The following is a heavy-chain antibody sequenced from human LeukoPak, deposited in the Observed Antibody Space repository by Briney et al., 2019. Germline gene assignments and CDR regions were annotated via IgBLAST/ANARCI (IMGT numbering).Heavy chain of an antibody. D-gene: IGHD2-15*01. CDR3: AREGSDCSGGSCYSVYYFDY. J-gene: IGHJ4*02. CDR2: ISAYNGNT. CDR1: GYTFTSYG. V-gene: IGHV1-18*01. Sequence: ASVKVSCKASGYTFTSYGIGWVRQAPGQGLEWMGWISAYNGNTNYAQKLQGRVTMTTDTSTSTAYMELRSLRSGDTAVYYCAREGSDCSGGSCYSVYYFDYWGQGTLVTVSS.